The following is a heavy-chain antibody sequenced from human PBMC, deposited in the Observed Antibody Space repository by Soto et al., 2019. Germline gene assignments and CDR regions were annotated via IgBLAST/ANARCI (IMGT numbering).Heavy chain of an antibody. CDR2: INSGGGNT. D-gene: IGHD2-21*02. V-gene: IGHV1-46*01. Sequence: QVQLVQSGTEVKKPGASVKISCKASGYTFTGYYIYWVRQAPGQGLEFMGAINSGGGNTDYAQTFPGRVTVTRDPSTSTVYMELTSLRFDDTAVYYCAGGNCAGDCYFDYWGQGTLVTVSS. J-gene: IGHJ4*02. CDR1: GYTFTGYY. CDR3: AGGNCAGDCYFDY.